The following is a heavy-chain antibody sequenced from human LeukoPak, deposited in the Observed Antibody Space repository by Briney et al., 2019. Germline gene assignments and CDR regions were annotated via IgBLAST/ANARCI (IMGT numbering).Heavy chain of an antibody. V-gene: IGHV5-51*01. CDR1: GYSFTNNW. Sequence: GESLKISCKASGYSFTNNWIGWVRQMSGKGLEWVGIIYPADSDARYSPSFEGHVSISADKSTTTAYLRWSSLRASDTAMYYCARWADYYHHSPWGQGTLVTVSA. CDR3: ARWADYYHHSP. CDR2: IYPADSDA. D-gene: IGHD3-10*01. J-gene: IGHJ5*02.